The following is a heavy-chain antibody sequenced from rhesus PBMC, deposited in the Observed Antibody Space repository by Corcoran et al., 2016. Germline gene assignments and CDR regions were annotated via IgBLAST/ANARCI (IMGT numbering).Heavy chain of an antibody. J-gene: IGHJ4*01. CDR3: ARADYYYAL. V-gene: IGHV4S6*01. Sequence: QVQLQESGPGLVKPSETLPLTCAVSGASISSNYWSWIRQPPGECLGWIGYIDGGCCGHRQPPSLQWCVHLFKDTSKNQFSLKLSSVTAADTAVYYCARADYYYALWGQGVLVTVSS. CDR2: IDGGCCGH. D-gene: IGHD3-28*01. CDR1: GASISSNY.